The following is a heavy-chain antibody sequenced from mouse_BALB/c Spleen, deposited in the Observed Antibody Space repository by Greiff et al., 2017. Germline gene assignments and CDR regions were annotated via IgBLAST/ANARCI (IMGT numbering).Heavy chain of an antibody. CDR3: ARFIGNYGDYAMDY. D-gene: IGHD2-1*01. CDR2: INPSTGYT. Sequence: QVQLQQSGAALATPGASVKMSCKASGYTSTSYWMHWVKQRPGQGLEWIGYINPSTGYTEYHQKFKDKATLTADKSSSTAYMQLSSLTSEDSAVYYCARFIGNYGDYAMDYWGQGTSVTVSS. V-gene: IGHV1-4*01. J-gene: IGHJ4*01. CDR1: GYTSTSYW.